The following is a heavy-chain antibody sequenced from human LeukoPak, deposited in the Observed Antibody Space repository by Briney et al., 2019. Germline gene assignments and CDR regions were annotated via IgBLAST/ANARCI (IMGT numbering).Heavy chain of an antibody. V-gene: IGHV1-69*05. CDR2: IIPIFGTA. J-gene: IGHJ6*03. CDR1: GGTFSSYA. CDR3: ARGYSDGGSYYYYYMDV. D-gene: IGHD2-21*01. Sequence: SVKVSCKASGGTFSSYAICWVRPAPGQGLEWMGGIIPIFGTANYAQKFQGRVTITTDESTSTAYMELSSLRSEDTAVYYCARGYSDGGSYYYYYMDVWGKGTTVTVSS.